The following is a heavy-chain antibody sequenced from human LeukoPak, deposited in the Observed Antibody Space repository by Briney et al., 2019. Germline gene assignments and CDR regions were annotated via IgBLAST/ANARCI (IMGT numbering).Heavy chain of an antibody. Sequence: GGSLRLSCAASGFSFSDYSMNWVRQTPGKGLEWVSFISSYSTYIYYADSLKGRFTISRDNAKNSLSLQMNSLRAGDTALYYCAKSTVEYTYTGFDCWGQGTLVTVSS. D-gene: IGHD5-18*01. CDR1: GFSFSDYS. J-gene: IGHJ4*02. CDR3: AKSTVEYTYTGFDC. V-gene: IGHV3-21*04. CDR2: ISSYSTYI.